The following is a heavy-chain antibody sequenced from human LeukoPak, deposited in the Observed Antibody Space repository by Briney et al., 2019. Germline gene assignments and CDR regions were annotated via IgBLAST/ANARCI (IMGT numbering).Heavy chain of an antibody. V-gene: IGHV1-8*03. CDR3: ARGPPYYYDSSGYYFSY. D-gene: IGHD3-22*01. CDR1: GYTFTSYD. Sequence: ASVKVSCKASGYTFTSYDINWVRQATGQGLEWMGWMNPNSGNTGYAQKFQGRVTITRNTSISTAYMELSSLRSEDTAVYYCARGPPYYYDSSGYYFSYWGQGTLVTVSS. J-gene: IGHJ4*02. CDR2: MNPNSGNT.